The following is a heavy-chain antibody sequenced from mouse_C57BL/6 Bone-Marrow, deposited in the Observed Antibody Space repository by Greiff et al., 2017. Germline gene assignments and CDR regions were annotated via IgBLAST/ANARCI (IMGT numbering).Heavy chain of an antibody. D-gene: IGHD1-1*01. CDR3: ARDYGSSYWYFDV. CDR2: IYPRDGST. CDR1: GYTFTSYD. Sequence: VQLQQSGPELVKPGASVKLSCKASGYTFTSYDINWVKQRPGQGLEWIGWIYPRDGSTKYNEKFKGKATLTVDTSSRTAYMELHSLTSGDSAVYICARDYGSSYWYFDVWGTGTTVTVSS. V-gene: IGHV1-85*01. J-gene: IGHJ1*03.